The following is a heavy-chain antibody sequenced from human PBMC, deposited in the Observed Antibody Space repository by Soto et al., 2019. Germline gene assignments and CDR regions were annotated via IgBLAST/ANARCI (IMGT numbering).Heavy chain of an antibody. Sequence: EVQLVESGGGRVKPGGSLRLSCAASGFTFSSYSMNWVRQAPGKGLEWVSSISSSSSYIYYADSVKGRFTISRDNAKNSLYLQMNNLRAEDTAVYDCARDPDYAFDIWGQGTMVTVSS. J-gene: IGHJ3*02. CDR2: ISSSSSYI. CDR1: GFTFSSYS. D-gene: IGHD2-21*01. V-gene: IGHV3-21*01. CDR3: ARDPDYAFDI.